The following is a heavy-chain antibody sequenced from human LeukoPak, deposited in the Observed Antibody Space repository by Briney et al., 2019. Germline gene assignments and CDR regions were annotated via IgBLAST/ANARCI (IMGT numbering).Heavy chain of an antibody. CDR3: ARGNSYYDFWSGYYRPRGYCYFDY. CDR1: GGSISSAGYY. CDR2: INHSGST. V-gene: IGHV4-34*01. Sequence: SETLSLTCTVSGGSISSAGYYWSWIRQPPGKGLEWIGEINHSGSTNYNPSLKSRVTISVDTSKNQFSLKLSSVTAADTAVYYCARGNSYYDFWSGYYRPRGYCYFDYWGQGTLVTVSS. D-gene: IGHD3-3*01. J-gene: IGHJ4*02.